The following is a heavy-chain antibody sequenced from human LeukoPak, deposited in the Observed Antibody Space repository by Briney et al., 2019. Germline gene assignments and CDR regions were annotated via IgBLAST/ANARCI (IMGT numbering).Heavy chain of an antibody. CDR3: ARTTPLLWFGELLFSSWFDP. CDR1: GFSLSTSGVG. CDR2: ISWDDDK. D-gene: IGHD3-10*01. J-gene: IGHJ5*02. Sequence: SGPTLVNPTQTLTLTCTFSGFSLSTSGVGVGWIRQPPGKALEWLALISWDDDKRYSPSLKSRLTITEDTSKNQVVLTMTNMDPVDTATYYCARTTPLLWFGELLFSSWFDPWGQGTLVTVSS. V-gene: IGHV2-5*02.